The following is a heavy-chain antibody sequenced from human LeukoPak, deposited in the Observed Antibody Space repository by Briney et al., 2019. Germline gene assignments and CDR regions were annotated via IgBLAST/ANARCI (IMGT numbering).Heavy chain of an antibody. CDR1: GGTFSSYA. Sequence: SVKVSCKASGGTFSSYAISWVRQAPGQGLEWMGGIIPIFGTANYAQKFQGRVTITADKSTSTAYMELSSLRSEDTAVYYCARIKYSSGWSVNYYYYYMDVWGKGTTVTVSS. CDR2: IIPIFGTA. CDR3: ARIKYSSGWSVNYYYYYMDV. D-gene: IGHD6-19*01. V-gene: IGHV1-69*06. J-gene: IGHJ6*03.